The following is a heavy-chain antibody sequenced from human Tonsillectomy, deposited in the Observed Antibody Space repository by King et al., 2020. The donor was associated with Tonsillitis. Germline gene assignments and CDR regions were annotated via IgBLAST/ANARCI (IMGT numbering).Heavy chain of an antibody. CDR1: GFTFSSYA. V-gene: IGHV3-33*05. Sequence: VQLVESGGGVVQPGRSLRLSCAASGFTFSSYAMHWVRQAPGKGLEWVAVISYDGSNKYYADSVKGRFTISRDNSKNTLYLQMNSLRAEDTAVYYCAREGHFCSGDTCSSYYGMDVWGQGTTVTVSS. D-gene: IGHD2-15*01. J-gene: IGHJ6*02. CDR2: ISYDGSNK. CDR3: AREGHFCSGDTCSSYYGMDV.